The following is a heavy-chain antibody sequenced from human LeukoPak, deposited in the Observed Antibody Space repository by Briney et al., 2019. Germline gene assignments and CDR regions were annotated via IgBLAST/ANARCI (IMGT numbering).Heavy chain of an antibody. V-gene: IGHV4-61*01. CDR1: GGSVSSGSYY. CDR2: IYYSGST. J-gene: IGHJ3*02. Sequence: SETLSLTCTVSGGSVSSGSYYWSWIRQPPGKGLEWIGYIYYSGSTNHNPSLKSRVTISVDTSKNQFSLKLSSVTAADTAVYYCARDKDAFDIWGQGTMVTVSS. CDR3: ARDKDAFDI.